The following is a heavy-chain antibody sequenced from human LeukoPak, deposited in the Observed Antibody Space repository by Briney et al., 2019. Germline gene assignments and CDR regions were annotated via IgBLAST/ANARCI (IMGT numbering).Heavy chain of an antibody. V-gene: IGHV3-66*01. D-gene: IGHD7-27*01. Sequence: GGSLRLSCAASGFTVSSNYMSWVRQAPGKGLEWVSLIYSGSSTYYADSVKGRFTISRDTSKNTLYLQMNSLRAEDTAVYYCAKVQLGIGVDYWGQGTLVTVSS. CDR3: AKVQLGIGVDY. CDR1: GFTVSSNY. CDR2: IYSGSST. J-gene: IGHJ4*02.